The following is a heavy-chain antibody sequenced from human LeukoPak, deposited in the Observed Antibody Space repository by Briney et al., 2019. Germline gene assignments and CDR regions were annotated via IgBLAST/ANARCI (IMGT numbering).Heavy chain of an antibody. V-gene: IGHV3-23*01. CDR2: ISDSGGST. D-gene: IGHD3-22*01. Sequence: GGSLRLSCAASGFTFSSYAMSWVRQAPGKGLGWVSAISDSGGSTYSTDSVKGRFTISRDNSTNTLYLQMSSPRAEDTAVYYCAKATDRSGQRDYRGQGTLVTVSS. CDR3: AKATDRSGQRDY. CDR1: GFTFSSYA. J-gene: IGHJ4*02.